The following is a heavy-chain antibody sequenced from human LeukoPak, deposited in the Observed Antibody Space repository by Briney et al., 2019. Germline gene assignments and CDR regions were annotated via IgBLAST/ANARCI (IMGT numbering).Heavy chain of an antibody. V-gene: IGHV3-23*01. Sequence: PGGSLRLSCAASGFTFSSYWMSWVRQAPGKGLEWVSGIGGSGGSTYYADSVKGRFTNSRENSKNTLYLQMNSLRAEDTAVYYCARSSGGYPRDRVDHWGQGTLVTVSS. D-gene: IGHD1-26*01. J-gene: IGHJ4*02. CDR1: GFTFSSYW. CDR2: IGGSGGST. CDR3: ARSSGGYPRDRVDH.